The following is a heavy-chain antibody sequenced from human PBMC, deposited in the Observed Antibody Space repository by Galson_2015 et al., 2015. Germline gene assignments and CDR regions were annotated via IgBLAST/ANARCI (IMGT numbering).Heavy chain of an antibody. CDR3: AREGGPAVDTAMVTGYGY. CDR2: ISAYNGNT. V-gene: IGHV1-18*01. CDR1: GYTFTSYG. Sequence: QSGAEVKKPGASVKVSCKASGYTFTSYGISWVRQAPGQGLEWMGWISAYNGNTNYAQKLQGRVTMTTDTSTSTAYMELRSLRSGDPAGYYCAREGGPAVDTAMVTGYGYWGQGTLVTVSS. J-gene: IGHJ4*02. D-gene: IGHD5-18*01.